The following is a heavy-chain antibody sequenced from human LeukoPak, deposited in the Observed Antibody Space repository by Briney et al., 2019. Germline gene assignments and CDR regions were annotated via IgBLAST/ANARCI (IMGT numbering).Heavy chain of an antibody. Sequence: SGGSLRLSCAASGFTFSSYAMSWVRQAPGKGLEWVSAISGSGGSTYYADSVKGRFTISRDNSKNTLYLQMNSLRAEDTAVYDCAKLARVTIIVVVIRDINWFDPWGQGTLVTVSS. CDR3: AKLARVTIIVVVIRDINWFDP. V-gene: IGHV3-23*01. CDR2: ISGSGGST. J-gene: IGHJ5*02. D-gene: IGHD3-22*01. CDR1: GFTFSSYA.